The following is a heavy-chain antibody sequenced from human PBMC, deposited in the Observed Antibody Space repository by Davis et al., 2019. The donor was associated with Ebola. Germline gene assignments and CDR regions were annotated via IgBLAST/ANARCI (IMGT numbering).Heavy chain of an antibody. J-gene: IGHJ4*02. CDR2: ISGSATST. Sequence: GESLKISCAASGFTVSSNYMNWVRQAPGKGLEWVSYISGSATSTFYADSVKGRFTISRDNDKNTLYLQMNSLRAEDTGIYYCTRVTGYDKPIEYWGQGTLVTVSS. CDR1: GFTVSSNY. V-gene: IGHV3-74*01. D-gene: IGHD5-12*01. CDR3: TRVTGYDKPIEY.